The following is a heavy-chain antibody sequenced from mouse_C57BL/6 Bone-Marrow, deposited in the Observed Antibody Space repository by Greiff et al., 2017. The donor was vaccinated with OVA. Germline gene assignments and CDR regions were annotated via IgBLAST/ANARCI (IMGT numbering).Heavy chain of an antibody. V-gene: IGHV14-1*01. CDR3: LYDYAMDY. CDR1: GFNIKDYY. J-gene: IGHJ4*01. Sequence: EVQLQQSGAELVRPGASVKLSCAASGFNIKDYYMPWVQQRPEQGLEWIGRIDPEDGDTEYAPKFQGQATMTADTSANTAYLQLSSLTSEDTAVYYCLYDYAMDYWGQGTSVTVSS. D-gene: IGHD2-3*01. CDR2: IDPEDGDT.